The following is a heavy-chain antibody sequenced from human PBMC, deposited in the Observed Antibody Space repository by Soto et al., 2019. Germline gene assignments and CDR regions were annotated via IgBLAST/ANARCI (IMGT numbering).Heavy chain of an antibody. CDR1: GYTFTSYD. CDR3: ARQLCHSSRWSDAFDI. V-gene: IGHV1-8*01. CDR2: MNPNSGNT. Sequence: VQLVQSGAEVKKPGASVKVSCKASGYTFTSYDINWVRQATGQGLEWMGWMNPNSGNTGYAQKSQSRVTVTRDNSISTAYMELSSLKSEDAAVDYRARQLCHSSRWSDAFDIWGQGTMVTVSS. J-gene: IGHJ3*02. D-gene: IGHD6-13*01.